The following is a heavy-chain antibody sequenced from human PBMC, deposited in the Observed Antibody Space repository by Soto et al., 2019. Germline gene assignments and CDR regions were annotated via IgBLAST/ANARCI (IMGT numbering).Heavy chain of an antibody. CDR1: GFSLTSNGVG. CDR3: AHEGYGSANWDDP. D-gene: IGHD6-13*01. CDR2: IYWDDTD. J-gene: IGHJ5*02. Sequence: QISLKESGPTLVQPTQTLTLTCTFSGFSLTSNGVGVGWIRQPPGKALEWLALIYWDDTDRYSPSLKTRLTITKDTSKNQVVLTMTYMDPVDTAPYYCAHEGYGSANWDDPWGQGTLVTVSS. V-gene: IGHV2-5*02.